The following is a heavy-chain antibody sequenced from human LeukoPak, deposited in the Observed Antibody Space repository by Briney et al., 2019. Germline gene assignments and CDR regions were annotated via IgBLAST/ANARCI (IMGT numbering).Heavy chain of an antibody. D-gene: IGHD2-15*01. CDR3: ARVPLGYCSGGSCYYYYYGMDV. V-gene: IGHV6-1*01. CDR2: TYYRSKWYN. CDR1: GDSVSSNSAA. Sequence: SQILSLTCAISGDSVSSNSAAWNWIRQSPSRGLEWLGRTYYRSKWYNDYAVSVKSRITINPDTSKNQFSLQLNSVTPEDTAVYYCARVPLGYCSGGSCYYYYYGMDVWGQGTTVTVSS. J-gene: IGHJ6*02.